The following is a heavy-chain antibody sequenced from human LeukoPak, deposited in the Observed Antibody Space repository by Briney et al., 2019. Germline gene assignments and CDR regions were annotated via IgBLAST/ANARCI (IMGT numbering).Heavy chain of an antibody. CDR1: VGSICSGCYS. D-gene: IGHD2-2*02. V-gene: IGHV4-30-2*01. CDR3: ARVALVPAAIGGYYYTVWTS. J-gene: IGHJ6*02. CDR2: IYHSGST. Sequence: PSQTLSLTCAVSVGSICSGCYSWSWIRQPPGKGLQWIGYIYHSGSTYYNPSLKSRVTISVDRSKNQFSLKLSSVTAADTAVYYCARVALVPAAIGGYYYTVWTSGAKGPRSPSP.